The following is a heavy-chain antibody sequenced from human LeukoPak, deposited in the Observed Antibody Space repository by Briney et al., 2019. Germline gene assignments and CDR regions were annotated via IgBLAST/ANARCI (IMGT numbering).Heavy chain of an antibody. Sequence: PSETLSLTCTVSGGSISSSSYYWGWIRQPPGKGLEWIGSIYYSGSTYYNPSLKSRVTISVDTSKNQFSLKLSSVTAADTAVYYCARRSGRFGELFDYWGQGTLVTVSS. CDR3: ARRSGRFGELFDY. CDR1: GGSISSSSYY. CDR2: IYYSGST. J-gene: IGHJ4*02. V-gene: IGHV4-39*01. D-gene: IGHD3-10*01.